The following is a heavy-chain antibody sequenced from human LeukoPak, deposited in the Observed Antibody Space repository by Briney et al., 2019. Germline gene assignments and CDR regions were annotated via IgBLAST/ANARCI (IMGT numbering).Heavy chain of an antibody. CDR2: IYYSGST. Sequence: SETLSLTCTVSGGSISSSSYYWGWLRQPPGKGGEGVGSIYYSGSTYYNPSLKSRVSISVDTSKNQFSLKLSSVTAADTAVYYCARSLPAAEDYWGQGTLVTVSS. V-gene: IGHV4-39*01. CDR1: GGSISSSSYY. CDR3: ARSLPAAEDY. J-gene: IGHJ4*02. D-gene: IGHD6-13*01.